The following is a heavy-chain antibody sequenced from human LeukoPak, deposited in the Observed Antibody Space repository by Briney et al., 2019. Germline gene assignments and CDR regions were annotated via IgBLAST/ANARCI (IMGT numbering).Heavy chain of an antibody. CDR3: ARGNHYYDSSAYLAWESFQH. CDR2: IYYSGST. CDR1: GGSISSSSYY. Sequence: SETLSLTCTVSGGSISSSSYYWGWIRQPPGKGLEWIGSIYYSGSTYYNPSLKSRVTISVDTSKNQFSLKLSSVTAADTAVYYCARGNHYYDSSAYLAWESFQHWGQGALVTVSS. D-gene: IGHD3-22*01. J-gene: IGHJ1*01. V-gene: IGHV4-39*07.